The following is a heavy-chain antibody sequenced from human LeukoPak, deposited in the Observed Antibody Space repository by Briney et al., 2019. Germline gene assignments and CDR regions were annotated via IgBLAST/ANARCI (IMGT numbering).Heavy chain of an antibody. CDR3: AREPRTYYDILTGRQRGSDAFDI. CDR2: VNPNSGGT. Sequence: ASVKVSCKASGYTFTGYYMHWVRQAPGQGLEWMGWVNPNSGGTNYAQKFQGWVTMTRDTSISTAYMELSRLRSDDTAVYYCAREPRTYYDILTGRQRGSDAFDIWGQGTMVTVSS. J-gene: IGHJ3*02. V-gene: IGHV1-2*04. CDR1: GYTFTGYY. D-gene: IGHD3-9*01.